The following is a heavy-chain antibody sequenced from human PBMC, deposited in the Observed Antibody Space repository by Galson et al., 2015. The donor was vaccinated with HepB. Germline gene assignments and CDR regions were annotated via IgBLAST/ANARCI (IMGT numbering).Heavy chain of an antibody. CDR1: GFAVTNSI. J-gene: IGHJ5*02. Sequence: SLRLSCAVSGFAVTNSIIHWVRQAPGKGPEWVAIISHDESVKHYADSVKGRFTISRDISKNTVYLQMNVLTTDDTAFYYCAREAGSSGYSGWSDPWGQGSLVTVSS. V-gene: IGHV3-30*04. CDR3: AREAGSSGYSGWSDP. CDR2: ISHDESVK. D-gene: IGHD3-22*01.